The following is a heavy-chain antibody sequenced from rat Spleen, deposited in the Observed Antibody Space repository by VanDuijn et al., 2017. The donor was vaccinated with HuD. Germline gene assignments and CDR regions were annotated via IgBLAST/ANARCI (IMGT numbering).Heavy chain of an antibody. J-gene: IGHJ1*01. D-gene: IGHD1-4*01. CDR3: ARSGEDGYTYYWYFDF. CDR1: GFTFSSFP. CDR2: ISSGGGGT. V-gene: IGHV5-25*01. Sequence: EVQLVESGGGLVQPGRSLKLSCAASGFTFSSFPMAWVRQTPKKGLEWVASISSGGGGTYFPDSVKGRFTISRDNAKSTLYLQMDSLRSEDTATYYCARSGEDGYTYYWYFDFWGPGTMVTVSS.